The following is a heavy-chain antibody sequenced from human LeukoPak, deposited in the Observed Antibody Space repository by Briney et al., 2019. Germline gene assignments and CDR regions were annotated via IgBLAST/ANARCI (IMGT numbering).Heavy chain of an antibody. CDR1: GYTFTSYG. D-gene: IGHD3-3*01. V-gene: IGHV1-18*01. CDR3: ARWTDDFWSGYYEIDY. J-gene: IGHJ4*02. CDR2: ISAYNGNT. Sequence: ASVKDSCKASGYTFTSYGISWVRQAPGQGLEWMGWISAYNGNTNYAQKLQGRVTMTTDTSTSTAYMELRSLRSDDTAVYYCARWTDDFWSGYYEIDYWGQGTLVTVSS.